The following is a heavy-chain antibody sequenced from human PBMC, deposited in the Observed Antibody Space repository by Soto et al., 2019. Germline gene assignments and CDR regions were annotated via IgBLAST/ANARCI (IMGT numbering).Heavy chain of an antibody. Sequence: GGSLRLSCAASGFIFSIHVMHWVRQAPGKGLEWVARISHDGVYKSYADSVKGRFSISRDNSKNTLYLEMNSLRTEDMAVYYCVRGDGDYHDGNGYLGRHWGQGTLVTVSS. CDR1: GFIFSIHV. V-gene: IGHV3-30*03. CDR2: ISHDGVYK. J-gene: IGHJ4*02. D-gene: IGHD3-22*01. CDR3: VRGDGDYHDGNGYLGRH.